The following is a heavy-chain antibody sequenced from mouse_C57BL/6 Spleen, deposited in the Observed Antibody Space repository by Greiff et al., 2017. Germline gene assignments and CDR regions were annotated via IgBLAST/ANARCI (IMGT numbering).Heavy chain of an antibody. CDR1: GFTFSSYG. CDR2: ISSGGSYT. V-gene: IGHV5-6*02. Sequence: DVMLVESGGDLVKPGGSLKLSCAASGFTFSSYGMSWVRQTPDKRLEWVATISSGGSYTYYPDSVKGRFTISRDNAKNTLYLQMSSLKSEDTAMYYCARRDSSGPYAMDYWGQGTSVTVSS. CDR3: ARRDSSGPYAMDY. D-gene: IGHD3-2*02. J-gene: IGHJ4*01.